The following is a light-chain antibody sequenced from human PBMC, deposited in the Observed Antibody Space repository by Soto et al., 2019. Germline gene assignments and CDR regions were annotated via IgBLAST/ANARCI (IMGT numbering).Light chain of an antibody. J-gene: IGLJ1*01. CDR3: SSYTSSSTLYV. CDR1: SSDVGNGNYNY. CDR2: EVS. V-gene: IGLV2-14*01. Sequence: QSALTQPASVSGSPGQSITISCTGTSSDVGNGNYNYVSWYQQHPGKAPKVMIYEVSNRPSGVSNRFSGSKSGNTASLTISGLQAEDEADYYCSSYTSSSTLYVFGTGTKLTVL.